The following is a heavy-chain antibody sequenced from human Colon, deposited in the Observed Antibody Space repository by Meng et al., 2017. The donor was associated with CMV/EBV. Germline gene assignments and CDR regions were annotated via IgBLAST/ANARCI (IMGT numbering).Heavy chain of an antibody. V-gene: IGHV3-23*01. D-gene: IGHD2-2*01. J-gene: IGHJ1*01. CDR3: ARWSFVKEVVPAAPTFQH. CDR1: GLTFSTLD. Sequence: GESLKISCTASGLTFSTLDINWVRQAPGKGLEWVSTISGSGGSTYDGDSVKGRFTTSRDNSENTLFLQMNSLRAEDTAVYYCARWSFVKEVVPAAPTFQHWGQGTLVTVSS. CDR2: ISGSGGST.